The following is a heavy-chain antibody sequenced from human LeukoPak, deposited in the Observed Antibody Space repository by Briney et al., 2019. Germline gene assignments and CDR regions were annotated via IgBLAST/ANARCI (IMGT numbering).Heavy chain of an antibody. CDR3: ARDLVETAAEYYYYGMDV. CDR2: INPNSGGT. Sequence: ASVKVSCKASGYTCTGYYMHWVRQAPGQGLEWMGRINPNSGGTNYAQKFQGRVTMTRDTSISTAYMELSRLRSDDTAVYYCARDLVETAAEYYYYGMDVWGQGTTVTVSS. CDR1: GYTCTGYY. V-gene: IGHV1-2*06. D-gene: IGHD1-14*01. J-gene: IGHJ6*02.